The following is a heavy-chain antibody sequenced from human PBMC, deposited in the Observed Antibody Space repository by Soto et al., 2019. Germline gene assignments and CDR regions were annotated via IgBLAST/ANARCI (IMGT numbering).Heavy chain of an antibody. D-gene: IGHD5-12*01. Sequence: PGGSLRLSCVASGFNFGNFGTHWARQAPGKGLEWLTVISNDENIKQDSVRGRFAIARDNSKSTPYLHLTSLRAEDTAIYYCARGLRGVLDYWGQGTLVTVSS. CDR3: ARGLRGVLDY. J-gene: IGHJ4*02. CDR1: GFNFGNFG. CDR2: ISNDENIK. V-gene: IGHV3-33*01.